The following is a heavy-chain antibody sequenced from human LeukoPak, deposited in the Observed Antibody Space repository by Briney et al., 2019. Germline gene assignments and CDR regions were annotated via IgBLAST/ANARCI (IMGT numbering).Heavy chain of an antibody. D-gene: IGHD4-17*01. Sequence: SETLSLTCTVSGGSISSSSYYWGWIRQPPGRGLEWIGSIYYSGSTYYNPSLKSRVTISVDTSKNQFSLKLSSVTAADTAVYYCARAPDYGDYLRGTAWGQGTLVTVSS. J-gene: IGHJ5*02. V-gene: IGHV4-39*01. CDR3: ARAPDYGDYLRGTA. CDR1: GGSISSSSYY. CDR2: IYYSGST.